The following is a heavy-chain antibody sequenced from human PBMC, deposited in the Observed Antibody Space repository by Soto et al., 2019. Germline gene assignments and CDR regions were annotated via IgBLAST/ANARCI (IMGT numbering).Heavy chain of an antibody. V-gene: IGHV1-3*01. CDR1: GYTLTSYA. J-gene: IGHJ4*02. D-gene: IGHD3-3*01. Sequence: GASVKVSCKASGYTLTSYAMHWVRQAPGQRLEWMGWINAGNGNTKYSQKFQGRVTMTRDTSKSTAYMELSSLRSEHTAVYYCARASRGKLFGVVIYYCRQGSLVTVSS. CDR2: INAGNGNT. CDR3: ARASRGKLFGVVIYY.